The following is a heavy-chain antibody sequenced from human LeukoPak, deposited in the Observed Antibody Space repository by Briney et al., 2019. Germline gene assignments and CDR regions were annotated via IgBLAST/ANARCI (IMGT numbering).Heavy chain of an antibody. CDR1: GHSFTSCD. J-gene: IGHJ6*02. CDR3: ARSPKYYYDSSGYYGMDV. Sequence: GASVKVSCKASGHSFTSCDINWVRQATGQGLEWMGWMNPNSGNTGYAQKLQGRVTMTRNTSISTAYMELSSLRSEDTAVYYCARSPKYYYDSSGYYGMDVWGQGTTVTVSS. CDR2: MNPNSGNT. D-gene: IGHD3-22*01. V-gene: IGHV1-8*01.